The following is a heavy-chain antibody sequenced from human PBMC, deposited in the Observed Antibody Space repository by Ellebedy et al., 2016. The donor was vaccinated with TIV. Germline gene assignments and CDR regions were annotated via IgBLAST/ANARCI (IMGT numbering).Heavy chain of an antibody. D-gene: IGHD5-18*01. CDR3: ARDPGYSYAPYYFDY. Sequence: GESLKISCAASGFTFDDYGMSWVRQAPGKGLEWVSGINWNGGSTGYADSVKGRFTISRDNAKNSLYLQMNSLRAEDTAVYYCARDPGYSYAPYYFDYWGQGTLVTVSS. CDR2: INWNGGST. V-gene: IGHV3-20*04. J-gene: IGHJ4*02. CDR1: GFTFDDYG.